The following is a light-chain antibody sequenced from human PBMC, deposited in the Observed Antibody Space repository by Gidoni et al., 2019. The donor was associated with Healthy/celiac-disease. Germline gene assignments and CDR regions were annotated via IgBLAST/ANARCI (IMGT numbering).Light chain of an antibody. Sequence: IVLTQSPGTLSLSPGERATLSCRASQSVSSSYLAWYQQKPGQAPRLLIYGASSRATGIPDRFSGSGSGTDFTLTISRLEPEDFAVYYCQQYGSSPETXGXGTKLEIK. J-gene: IGKJ2*01. CDR3: QQYGSSPET. V-gene: IGKV3-20*01. CDR2: GAS. CDR1: QSVSSSY.